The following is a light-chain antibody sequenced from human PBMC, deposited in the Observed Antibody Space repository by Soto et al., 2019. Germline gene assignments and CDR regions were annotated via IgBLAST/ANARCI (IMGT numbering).Light chain of an antibody. CDR2: DAS. V-gene: IGKV3-11*01. CDR1: QSIGLA. Sequence: EIVLTQSPATLSLSPGERATLSCRASQSIGLAIAWYQHKPGQAPRLLIFDASQRATGIPDRFSGSGSGTDFTLTISRLEPEDFAVYYCQQFATSPLTLGGGTKVDIK. J-gene: IGKJ4*01. CDR3: QQFATSPLT.